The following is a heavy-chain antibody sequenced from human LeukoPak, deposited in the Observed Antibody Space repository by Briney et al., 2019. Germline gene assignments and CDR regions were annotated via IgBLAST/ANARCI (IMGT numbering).Heavy chain of an antibody. V-gene: IGHV3-30*04. D-gene: IGHD6-13*01. CDR1: GFTFSSYA. CDR3: AGDRIPIANDAFDI. J-gene: IGHJ3*02. Sequence: QPGGSLRLSCAASGFTFSSYAMHWVRQAPGKGLEWVAVISYDGSNKYYADSVKGRFTISRDNSKNTLYLQMNSLRAEDTAVYYCAGDRIPIANDAFDIWGQGTMVTVSS. CDR2: ISYDGSNK.